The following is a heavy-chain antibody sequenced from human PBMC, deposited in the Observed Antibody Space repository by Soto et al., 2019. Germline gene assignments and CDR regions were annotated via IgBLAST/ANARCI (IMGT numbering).Heavy chain of an antibody. CDR3: ARGQSINYYDSSGSFDY. CDR1: GFTFSSYG. J-gene: IGHJ4*02. D-gene: IGHD3-22*01. V-gene: IGHV3-33*01. Sequence: GGSLRLSCAASGFTFSSYGMHWVRQAPGKGLEWVAVIWYDGSNKYYADSVKGRFTISRDNSKNTLYLQMNSLRAEDTAVYYCARGQSINYYDSSGSFDYWGQGTLVTVSS. CDR2: IWYDGSNK.